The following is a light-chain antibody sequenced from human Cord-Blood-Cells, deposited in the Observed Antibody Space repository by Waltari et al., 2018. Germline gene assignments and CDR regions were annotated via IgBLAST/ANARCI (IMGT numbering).Light chain of an antibody. J-gene: IGLJ3*02. CDR2: EVS. V-gene: IGLV2-23*02. Sequence: QSALTQPASVSGSPGHSITLSCTGPSRAVGSYNLVPWYQQHPGKAPKRMIYEVSKRPSGVSNRFYGSKSGNMASLTISGLQAEDEADYYCCSYAGSSTWVFGGGTKLTVL. CDR3: CSYAGSSTWV. CDR1: SRAVGSYNL.